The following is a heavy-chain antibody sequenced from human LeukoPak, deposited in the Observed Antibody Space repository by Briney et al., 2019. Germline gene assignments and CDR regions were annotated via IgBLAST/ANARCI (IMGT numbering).Heavy chain of an antibody. CDR2: IRYDGSNK. V-gene: IGHV3-30*02. J-gene: IGHJ4*02. Sequence: TGGSLRLSCAASGFTFSSYGMHWVRQAPGKGLEWVAFIRYDGSNKYYADSVKGRFTISRDNSKNTLYLQMNSLRAEDTAVYYCAKDRSGSYHDLYYFDYWGQGTLVTVSS. CDR1: GFTFSSYG. CDR3: AKDRSGSYHDLYYFDY. D-gene: IGHD1-26*01.